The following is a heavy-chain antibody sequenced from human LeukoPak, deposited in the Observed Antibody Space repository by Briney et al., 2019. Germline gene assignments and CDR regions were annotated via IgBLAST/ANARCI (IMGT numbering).Heavy chain of an antibody. J-gene: IGHJ5*02. V-gene: IGHV1-2*02. CDR3: ARESQVGGSGSSAPFNWFDP. CDR1: GYTFISYG. CDR2: INPNSGGT. Sequence: GASVKVSCKASGYTFISYGISCVRQAPGQGLEWMGWINPNSGGTNYAQKFQGRVTMTRDTSISTAYMELSRLRSDDTAVYYCARESQVGGSGSSAPFNWFDPWGQGTLVTVSS. D-gene: IGHD3-10*01.